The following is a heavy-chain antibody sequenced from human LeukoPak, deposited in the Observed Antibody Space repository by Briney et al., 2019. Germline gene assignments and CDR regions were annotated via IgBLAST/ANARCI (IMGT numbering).Heavy chain of an antibody. CDR2: IYTGGGT. CDR1: EFTVSTHY. CDR3: ARVSGSTSWYADY. D-gene: IGHD6-13*01. J-gene: IGHJ4*02. V-gene: IGHV3-53*01. Sequence: PGGSLRLSCAASEFTVSTHYMGWVRQAPGKGLEWVSVIYTGGGTYCADSVKGRFTISRDNSKNTLYLQMNSLRAEDTAVYYCARVSGSTSWYADYWGQGTLVTVSS.